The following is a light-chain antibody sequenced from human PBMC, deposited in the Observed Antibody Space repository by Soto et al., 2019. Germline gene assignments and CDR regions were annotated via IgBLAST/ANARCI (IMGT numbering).Light chain of an antibody. CDR1: QSVTSSY. V-gene: IGKV3-20*01. CDR3: HQYGSSPLT. J-gene: IGKJ4*01. CDR2: GAS. Sequence: EIVLTQSPGTLSLSPGERATLSCRASQSVTSSYLAWYQQKPGQAPRLLIYGASSRATVIPDRFSGSGSGTDFTLTISRLETEDVAVYYCHQYGSSPLTFGGGTKVEI.